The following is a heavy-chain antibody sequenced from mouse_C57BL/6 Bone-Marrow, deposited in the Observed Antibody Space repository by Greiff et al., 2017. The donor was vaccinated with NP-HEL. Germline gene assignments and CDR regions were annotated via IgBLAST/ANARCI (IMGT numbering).Heavy chain of an antibody. CDR2: IDPSDSYT. CDR1: GYTFTSYW. V-gene: IGHV1-50*01. D-gene: IGHD2-5*01. J-gene: IGHJ2*01. Sequence: QVQLQQPGAEHVKLGASVKLSCKASGYTFTSYWMQWAKQRPGQGLEWIGEIDPSDSYTNYNQKFKGKATLTVDTSSSTAYMQLSSLTSEDSAVYYCARLGRDSNYGYWGQGTTLTVSS. CDR3: ARLGRDSNYGY.